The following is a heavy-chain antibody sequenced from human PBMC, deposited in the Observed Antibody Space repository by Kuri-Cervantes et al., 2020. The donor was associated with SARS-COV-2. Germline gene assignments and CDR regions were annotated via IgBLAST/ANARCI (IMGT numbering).Heavy chain of an antibody. V-gene: IGHV1-69*04. D-gene: IGHD3-22*01. J-gene: IGHJ4*02. Sequence: SVKVSCKVSGGTLRSYAITWVRQAPGQGLEWMGRFIPMLDLTNYAPKFRDRVTISADKSTGTAYLELTSLRPDVTAVYYCARAATYYDTNGYWYWGQGTLVTVSS. CDR3: ARAATYYDTNGYWY. CDR2: FIPMLDLT. CDR1: GGTLRSYA.